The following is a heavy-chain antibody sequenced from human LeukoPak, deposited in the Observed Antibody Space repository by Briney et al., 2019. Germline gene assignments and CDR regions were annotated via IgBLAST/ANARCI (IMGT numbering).Heavy chain of an antibody. Sequence: PSETLSLTCSVSGDSINSGVSYWAWIRQPPGKGLEWIGTIYYSGSAGSTYYNPSLKGRVTISVDTSKNQFSLNLSSVTAADTAIYYCARHLYDKTGRPLDSWGQGTLVTVSS. D-gene: IGHD3-9*01. CDR1: GDSINSGVSY. CDR3: ARHLYDKTGRPLDS. CDR2: IYYSGSAGST. J-gene: IGHJ4*02. V-gene: IGHV4-39*01.